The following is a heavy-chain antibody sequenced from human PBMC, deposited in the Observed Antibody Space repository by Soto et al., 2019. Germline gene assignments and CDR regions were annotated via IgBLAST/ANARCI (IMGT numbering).Heavy chain of an antibody. D-gene: IGHD2-15*01. CDR2: IIPIFGTT. V-gene: IGHV1-69*01. Sequence: SVKGSCKASGCTLSSYVVSWVRQAPGQGLEWMGGIIPIFGTTTYGEKFQGRVTITADESTSTTYMELSSLKSEDTAVYYCARDPRQDCSGETCYYSWGQGTLVTVLL. J-gene: IGHJ4*02. CDR1: GCTLSSYV. CDR3: ARDPRQDCSGETCYYS.